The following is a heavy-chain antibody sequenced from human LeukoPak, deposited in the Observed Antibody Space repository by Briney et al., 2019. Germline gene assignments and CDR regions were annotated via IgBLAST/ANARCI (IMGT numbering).Heavy chain of an antibody. Sequence: SVKVSCKASRGTFSSYGISWVRQAPGQGLEWMGGVIAIFGRVKYGQKFQGRATITTDESTSTAYMELSSLTSEDTGVYYCARGELGDSSGFSSFDYWGQGTLVTVSS. D-gene: IGHD3-22*01. V-gene: IGHV1-69*05. CDR2: VIAIFGRV. CDR1: RGTFSSYG. CDR3: ARGELGDSSGFSSFDY. J-gene: IGHJ4*02.